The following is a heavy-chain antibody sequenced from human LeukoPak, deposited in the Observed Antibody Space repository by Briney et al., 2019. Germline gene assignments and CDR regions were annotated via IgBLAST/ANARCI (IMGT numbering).Heavy chain of an antibody. J-gene: IGHJ4*02. V-gene: IGHV3-7*01. D-gene: IGHD1-14*01. Sequence: PGGSLRLSCAVSGFTFSSYAMSWVRQAPGKGLEWVANIKQYGNDKYYVDCVKGRFTISRDNAKNSLYLQMNSLRAEDTAIYYCLREETIVVIREPPPRGQGTLVTVSS. CDR1: GFTFSSYA. CDR3: LREETIVVIREPPP. CDR2: IKQYGNDK.